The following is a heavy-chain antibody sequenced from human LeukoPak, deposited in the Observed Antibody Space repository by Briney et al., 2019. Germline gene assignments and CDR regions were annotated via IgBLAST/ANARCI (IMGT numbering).Heavy chain of an antibody. CDR1: GFTFSSYG. V-gene: IGHV3-30*02. CDR3: AKDGGWELTPIDY. D-gene: IGHD1-26*01. CDR2: IRYDGSNK. J-gene: IGHJ4*02. Sequence: PGGSLRLSCAASGFTFSSYGMHWVRQAPGKGLEWVAFIRYDGSNKYYADSVKGRFTISRDNSKNTLYLQMNSLRAEDTAVYYCAKDGGWELTPIDYWGQGTLVTVSS.